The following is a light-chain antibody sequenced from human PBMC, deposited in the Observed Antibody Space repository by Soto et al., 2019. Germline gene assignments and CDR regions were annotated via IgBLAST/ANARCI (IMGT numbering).Light chain of an antibody. J-gene: IGLJ1*01. CDR2: YND. Sequence: QSVLTQPPPVSGAPGQRVTISCTGSSSNIGAGYDVHWYQQLPGTAPRALIYYNDNRPSGVPDRFSGSKSGTSASLAITGLQAEDEADYYCQSYDSSLSVYVFGTGTKVTVL. CDR3: QSYDSSLSVYV. V-gene: IGLV1-40*01. CDR1: SSNIGAGYD.